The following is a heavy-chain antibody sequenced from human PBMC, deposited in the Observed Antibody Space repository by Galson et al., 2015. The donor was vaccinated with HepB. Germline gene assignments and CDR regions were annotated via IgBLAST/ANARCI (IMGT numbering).Heavy chain of an antibody. CDR3: ARGGGSTSWDNYFDY. CDR1: GFTFSTYS. Sequence: SLRLSCAASGFTFSTYSMNWVRQAPGKGLEWVSSISSSSSYLYYADSVKGRFTISRDNAKNSLYLQMNSLRAEDTAVYYCARGGGSTSWDNYFDYWGQGTQVTVSS. V-gene: IGHV3-21*01. D-gene: IGHD2-2*01. CDR2: ISSSSSYL. J-gene: IGHJ4*02.